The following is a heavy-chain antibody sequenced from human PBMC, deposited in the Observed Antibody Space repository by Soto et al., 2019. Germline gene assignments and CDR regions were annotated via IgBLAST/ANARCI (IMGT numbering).Heavy chain of an antibody. J-gene: IGHJ6*02. V-gene: IGHV4-31*03. CDR1: GGSISSGGYY. Sequence: SETLSLTCTVSGGSISSGGYYWSWIRQHPGKGLEWIGYIYYSGSTYYNPSLKSRVTISVDTSKNQFSLKLSSVTAADTAVYYCARDLADSNYGPYNYYYGMDVWGQGTTVTVSS. CDR3: ARDLADSNYGPYNYYYGMDV. D-gene: IGHD4-4*01. CDR2: IYYSGST.